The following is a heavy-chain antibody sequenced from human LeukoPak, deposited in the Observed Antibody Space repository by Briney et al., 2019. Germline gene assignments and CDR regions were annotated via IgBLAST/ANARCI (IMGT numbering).Heavy chain of an antibody. CDR3: ARSTVVVPAAISHYYYYMDV. J-gene: IGHJ6*03. CDR2: IIPILGIA. D-gene: IGHD2-2*02. V-gene: IGHV1-69*02. CDR1: GGTFSSYT. Sequence: SVKVSCKASGGTFSSYTISWVRQAPGQGLEWMGRIIPILGIANYARKFQGRVTITADKSTSTAYMELSSLRSEDTAVYYCARSTVVVPAAISHYYYYMDVWGKGTTVTVSS.